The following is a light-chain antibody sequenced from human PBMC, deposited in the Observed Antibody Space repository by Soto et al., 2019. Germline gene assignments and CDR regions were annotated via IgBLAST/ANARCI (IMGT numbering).Light chain of an antibody. Sequence: EIVMKQSPATLSVSPGERVTLSCRASESLSTYLAWYQQKPGRAPRLLIYGASTKATGIPARFSGSGSATDFTLTISSLQSEDFAVYYCQSYNDWPFSFGQGTKLEI. CDR1: ESLSTY. CDR2: GAS. J-gene: IGKJ2*01. CDR3: QSYNDWPFS. V-gene: IGKV3-15*01.